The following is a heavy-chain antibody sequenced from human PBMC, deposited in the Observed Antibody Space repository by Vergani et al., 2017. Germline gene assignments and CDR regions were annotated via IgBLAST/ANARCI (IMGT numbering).Heavy chain of an antibody. CDR1: GFTFSSNG. V-gene: IGHV3-23*01. CDR2: ISRIGGST. CDR3: AKGYSSSSEEIDY. Sequence: EVQLLESGGGLVQPGGSLRLSCAASGFTFSSNGMSWVRRDPGKGLEWVSAISRIGGSTYYADSVKGRFTISRDNSKTTLYLQMNSLRAEDTAVYYCAKGYSSSSEEIDYWGQGTLVTVSS. D-gene: IGHD6-6*01. J-gene: IGHJ4*02.